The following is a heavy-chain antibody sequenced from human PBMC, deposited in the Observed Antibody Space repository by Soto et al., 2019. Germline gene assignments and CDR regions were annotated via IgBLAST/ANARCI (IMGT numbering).Heavy chain of an antibody. D-gene: IGHD3-22*01. Sequence: GGSLRLSCAASGFTFSSYAMHWVRQAPGKGLEWVAVISYDGSNKYYADSVKGRFTISRDNSKNTLYLQMNSLRAEDTAVYYCARGGYYDSSGPPDYWGQGTLVTVSS. CDR1: GFTFSSYA. CDR2: ISYDGSNK. J-gene: IGHJ4*02. V-gene: IGHV3-30-3*01. CDR3: ARGGYYDSSGPPDY.